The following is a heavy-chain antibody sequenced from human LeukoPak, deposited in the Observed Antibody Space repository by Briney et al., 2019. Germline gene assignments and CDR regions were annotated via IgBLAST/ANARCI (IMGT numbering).Heavy chain of an antibody. D-gene: IGHD1-26*01. CDR1: GGSISSGSYY. CDR3: AGSMGELRY. J-gene: IGHJ4*02. Sequence: SETLSFTCTVSGGSISSGSYYWSWIRQPAGKGLEWIGRIYTSGSTNYNPSLKSRVTMSVDTSKNQFSLKLSSVTAADTAVYYCAGSMGELRYWGQGTLVTVSS. V-gene: IGHV4-61*02. CDR2: IYTSGST.